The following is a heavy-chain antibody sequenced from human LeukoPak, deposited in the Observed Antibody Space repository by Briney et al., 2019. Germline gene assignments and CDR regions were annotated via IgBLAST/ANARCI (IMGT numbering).Heavy chain of an antibody. J-gene: IGHJ5*02. D-gene: IGHD3-10*01. V-gene: IGHV5-51*07. CDR1: GYSFSSYW. CDR2: IYPGDSDT. CDR3: ASLGSGSYYREFDP. Sequence: ESLQISCKGSGYSFSSYWIAWGHPRTGKGLEWMGIIYPGDSDTRYSTSFQGQVTISADKSISTAYLQWSSLKASDTAMYYCASLGSGSYYREFDPWCQGTLVTVSS.